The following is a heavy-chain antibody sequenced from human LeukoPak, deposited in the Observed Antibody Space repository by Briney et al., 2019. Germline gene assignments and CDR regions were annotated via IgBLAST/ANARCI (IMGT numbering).Heavy chain of an antibody. CDR1: GFTFSSYG. J-gene: IGHJ4*02. CDR3: AKKMGGVAGSFDY. V-gene: IGHV3-23*01. CDR2: ISATGGST. D-gene: IGHD6-19*01. Sequence: GGSLRLSCAVSGFTFSSYGMSWVRQAPGKGLKWVSDISATGGSTYYADSVKGRFTISRDNSKNTLYLQMNSLRAEDTAVYYCAKKMGGVAGSFDYWGQGTLVTVSS.